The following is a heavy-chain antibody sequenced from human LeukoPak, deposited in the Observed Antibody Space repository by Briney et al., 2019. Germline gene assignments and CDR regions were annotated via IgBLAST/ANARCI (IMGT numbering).Heavy chain of an antibody. V-gene: IGHV3-15*01. CDR1: GFTFSNAW. CDR3: TTEGIAAAPLDV. J-gene: IGHJ6*04. CDR2: IKSKTDGGAT. Sequence: GGSLRLSCAASGFTFSNAWMSWVRQAPGKGLEWVGRIKSKTDGGATDYAAPVKGRFTISRDDSKNTLYLQMNSLKTEDTAVYYCTTEGIAAAPLDVWGKGTTVTVSS. D-gene: IGHD6-13*01.